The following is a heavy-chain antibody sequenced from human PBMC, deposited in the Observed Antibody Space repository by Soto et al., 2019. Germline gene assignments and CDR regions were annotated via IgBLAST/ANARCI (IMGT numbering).Heavy chain of an antibody. Sequence: SETLSLTCAVSGYSISSSNWWGWIRQPPGKGLEWIGYIYYSGSTYYNPSLKSRVTMSVDTSKNQFSLKLSSVTAVDTAVYYCPRAHLRNSAWYFDLWGRGTLVTVSS. D-gene: IGHD3-16*01. V-gene: IGHV4-28*03. J-gene: IGHJ2*01. CDR2: IYYSGST. CDR1: GYSISSSNW. CDR3: PRAHLRNSAWYFDL.